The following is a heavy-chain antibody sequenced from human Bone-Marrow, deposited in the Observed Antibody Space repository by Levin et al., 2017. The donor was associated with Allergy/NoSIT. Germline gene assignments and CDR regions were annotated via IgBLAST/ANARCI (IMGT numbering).Heavy chain of an antibody. CDR1: GFTFSYYS. J-gene: IGHJ3*02. D-gene: IGHD2-21*01. CDR2: IWNDGSNK. CDR3: AREDVVRGIRSFDI. Sequence: GRSLRLSCAASGFTFSYYSMHWVRQAPDNGLEWVAMIWNDGSNKYYADSVKGRFTISRDNSKNTAYVQMNSLRDEDTAVYYCAREDVVRGIRSFDIWGQGTMVTVSS. V-gene: IGHV3-33*01.